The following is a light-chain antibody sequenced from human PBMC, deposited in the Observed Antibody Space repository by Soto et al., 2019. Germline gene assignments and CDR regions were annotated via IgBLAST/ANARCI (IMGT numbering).Light chain of an antibody. CDR3: CSYAGNYVL. J-gene: IGLJ2*01. CDR2: EGH. V-gene: IGLV2-23*01. CDR1: RNDVGNQNL. Sequence: QSALTQPASVSGSPGQSITISCTGTRNDVGNQNLVSRYQHNPGEAPKLIIYEGHERPSGVSNRFSGSRSGNTASLTISGLQAEDEANYYCCSYAGNYVLFGGGTKLTVL.